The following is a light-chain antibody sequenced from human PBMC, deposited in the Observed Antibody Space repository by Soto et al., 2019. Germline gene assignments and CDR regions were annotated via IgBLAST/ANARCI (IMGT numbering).Light chain of an antibody. J-gene: IGLJ3*02. CDR1: SSNIGSNT. CDR2: SNN. CDR3: EAWDDSLNGWV. V-gene: IGLV1-44*01. Sequence: QSVLTPPPSASGTPGQRVPISCSGSSSNIGSNTVNWYQQLPGTAPKLLIYSNNQRPSGGPARFSGSKSGTSASLAISGLQSEDEADYDCEAWDDSLNGWVFGGGTKLTVL.